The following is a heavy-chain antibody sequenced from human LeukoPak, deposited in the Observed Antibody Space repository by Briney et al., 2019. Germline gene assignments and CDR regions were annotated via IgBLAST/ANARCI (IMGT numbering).Heavy chain of an antibody. V-gene: IGHV4-39*06. J-gene: IGHJ3*02. Sequence: SETLSLTCTVSGYSISSSSYYWGWICQPPGKGLEWIGSIYYSGSTYYNPSLKSRVTISVDTSKDQFTLKLSSVTAADTAVYYCARRGYYDSSGYYYQDAFDIWGQGTMVTVSS. CDR3: ARRGYYDSSGYYYQDAFDI. D-gene: IGHD3-22*01. CDR2: IYYSGST. CDR1: GYSISSSSYY.